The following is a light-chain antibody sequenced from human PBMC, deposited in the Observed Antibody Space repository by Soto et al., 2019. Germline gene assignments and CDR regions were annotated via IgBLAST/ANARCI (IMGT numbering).Light chain of an antibody. CDR2: EGS. CDR3: CSYAGSNDYV. Sequence: QSVLTQPASVSGSPGQSITISCTGTSNDVGSYNLVSWYQHHPGKAPKLMIFEGSKRPSGVSNRSSGSKSGNTASLTISGLQAEDEADFYCCSYAGSNDYVFGTGTKLTVL. CDR1: SNDVGSYNL. V-gene: IGLV2-23*01. J-gene: IGLJ1*01.